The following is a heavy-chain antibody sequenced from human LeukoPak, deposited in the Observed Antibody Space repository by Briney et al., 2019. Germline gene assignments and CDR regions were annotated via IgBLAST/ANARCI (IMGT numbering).Heavy chain of an antibody. D-gene: IGHD3-10*01. J-gene: IGHJ4*02. V-gene: IGHV3-23*01. CDR1: GFTFSSYA. CDR2: IFGSGGST. CDR3: AKRGIVIRAVIIIGFHKEAYYFDY. Sequence: GGSLRLSCAASGFTFSSYAMYRVRQAPGKGLEWVSGIFGSGGSTHYADSVKGRFTISRDNSKNTVYLQMNSLRVEDTAVYFCAKRGIVIRAVIIIGFHKEAYYFDYWGQGILVTVSS.